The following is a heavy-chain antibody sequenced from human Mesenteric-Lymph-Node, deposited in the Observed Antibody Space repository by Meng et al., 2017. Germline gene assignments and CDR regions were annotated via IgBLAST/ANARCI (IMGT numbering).Heavy chain of an antibody. CDR2: IYTSGST. J-gene: IGHJ6*02. Sequence: SETLSLTCTVSGDSISSGIYYWSWIRQPAGKGLEWIGRIYTSGSTNYNPSLQSRVTISLDTSKNQFSLKLSSVTAADTAVYYCARERWLQGYYYYDMDVWGQGTTVTVSS. D-gene: IGHD5-24*01. V-gene: IGHV4-61*02. CDR3: ARERWLQGYYYYDMDV. CDR1: GDSISSGIYY.